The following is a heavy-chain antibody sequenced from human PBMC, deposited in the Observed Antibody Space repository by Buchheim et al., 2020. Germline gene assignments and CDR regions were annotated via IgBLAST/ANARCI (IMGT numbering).Heavy chain of an antibody. J-gene: IGHJ6*02. V-gene: IGHV3-23*01. D-gene: IGHD2-2*01. CDR3: AKALWRYRVVVPPKPFYGMDV. CDR1: GFTFSSYA. CDR2: ISGSGGST. Sequence: EVQLLESGGGLVQPGGSLRLSCAASGFTFSSYAMSWVRQAPGKGLECVSAISGSGGSTYYADSVKGRFTISRDNSQTTLYLQMNSLRAEDTAVYYCAKALWRYRVVVPPKPFYGMDVWGQGTT.